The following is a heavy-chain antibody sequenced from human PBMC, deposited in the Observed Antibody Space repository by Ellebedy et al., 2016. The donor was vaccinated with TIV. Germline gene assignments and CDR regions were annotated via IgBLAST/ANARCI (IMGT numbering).Heavy chain of an antibody. J-gene: IGHJ4*02. Sequence: SQTLSLTCAISGDSVSSNSAAWHWLRQSPSSCLEWLGRTYYRAKWYNDYEASVKSRRNINPATSKNQFSLQLNSVTPEDTAVYYCARGQSGSGRIFDFWGQGTQVTVSS. CDR2: TYYRAKWYN. V-gene: IGHV6-1*01. CDR1: GDSVSSNSAA. CDR3: ARGQSGSGRIFDF. D-gene: IGHD3-10*01.